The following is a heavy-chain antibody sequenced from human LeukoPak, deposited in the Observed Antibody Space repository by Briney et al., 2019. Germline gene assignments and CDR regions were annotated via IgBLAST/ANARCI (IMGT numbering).Heavy chain of an antibody. D-gene: IGHD5-18*01. J-gene: IGHJ4*02. V-gene: IGHV4-39*01. CDR1: GDSISSGNYY. Sequence: SETLSLTCTVSGDSISSGNYYWGWIRQPPGKGLEWIGNIYYSGSTYYNPSLRSRVSMSLDTSKNQFSLKLSSVTAADTAVYYCAATYRTRGYTYGYFDYWGQGTLVTVPS. CDR2: IYYSGST. CDR3: AATYRTRGYTYGYFDY.